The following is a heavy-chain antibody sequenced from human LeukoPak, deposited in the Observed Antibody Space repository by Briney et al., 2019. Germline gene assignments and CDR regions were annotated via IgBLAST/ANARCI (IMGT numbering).Heavy chain of an antibody. Sequence: ASVKVSCKASGYTFTDYYMHWVRPAPGQGLEWMGWINPNSGGTNYAQKFQGRVTMTRDTSIRTAYMELSRLRSDDTAVYYCARVVIYDSSGYYQNYYYYGMDVWGQGTTVTVSS. CDR1: GYTFTDYY. CDR3: ARVVIYDSSGYYQNYYYYGMDV. V-gene: IGHV1-2*02. D-gene: IGHD3-22*01. CDR2: INPNSGGT. J-gene: IGHJ6*02.